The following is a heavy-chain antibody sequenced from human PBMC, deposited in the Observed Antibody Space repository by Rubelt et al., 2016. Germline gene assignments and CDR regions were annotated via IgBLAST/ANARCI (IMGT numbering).Heavy chain of an antibody. CDR3: ARRDGYNWDDAFDI. CDR1: GYTFTSYG. CDR2: ISAYNGNT. Sequence: QVQLVQSGAEVKKPGASVKVSCKASGYTFTSYGISWVRQAPGQGLEWMGWISAYNGNTNYAQKRQGRVTRTTDTSTSTAYMELRSLGSDDTAVYYCARRDGYNWDDAFDIWGQGTMVTVSS. J-gene: IGHJ3*02. D-gene: IGHD5-24*01. V-gene: IGHV1-18*01.